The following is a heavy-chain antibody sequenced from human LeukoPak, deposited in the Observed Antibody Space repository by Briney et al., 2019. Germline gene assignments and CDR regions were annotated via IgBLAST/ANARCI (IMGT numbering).Heavy chain of an antibody. D-gene: IGHD3-22*01. J-gene: IGHJ4*02. V-gene: IGHV3-30*19. Sequence: GGSLRLSCAASGFTFSNYGMYWVRQAPGKGLEWVAVIWSDGTNRLHADSVKGRFTISRDNSKNTLYLQMNSLTPEDTAVYYCARGQWLPVFDFWGQGTLVTVSS. CDR2: IWSDGTNR. CDR1: GFTFSNYG. CDR3: ARGQWLPVFDF.